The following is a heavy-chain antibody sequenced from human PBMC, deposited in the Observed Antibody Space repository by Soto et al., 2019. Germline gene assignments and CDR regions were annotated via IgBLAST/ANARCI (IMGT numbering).Heavy chain of an antibody. CDR3: ARGSQYNFGPLAYFDY. D-gene: IGHD1-1*01. CDR1: GFGFDAYG. V-gene: IGHV3-30*03. J-gene: IGHJ4*02. CDR2: ITYDGSHQ. Sequence: GGSLRLSCAASGFGFDAYGIHWVRRAPGKGLEWVAVITYDGSHQYYTDSVKGRFTISGDNVRKTIFLQMDSLQTEDTAMYFCARGSQYNFGPLAYFDYWGRGTLVTVSS.